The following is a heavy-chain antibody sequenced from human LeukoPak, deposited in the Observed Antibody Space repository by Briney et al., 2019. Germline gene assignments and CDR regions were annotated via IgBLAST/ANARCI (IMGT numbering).Heavy chain of an antibody. Sequence: SETLSLTCTVSGASISSGDYYWSWIRQPPGKGLEWIGYIYYSGSTYYNPSLKSRVTISVDTSKNQFSLKLSSVTAADTAVYYCARERYDILTGSYGMDVWGQGTTVTVSS. V-gene: IGHV4-30-4*01. D-gene: IGHD3-9*01. J-gene: IGHJ6*02. CDR1: GASISSGDYY. CDR3: ARERYDILTGSYGMDV. CDR2: IYYSGST.